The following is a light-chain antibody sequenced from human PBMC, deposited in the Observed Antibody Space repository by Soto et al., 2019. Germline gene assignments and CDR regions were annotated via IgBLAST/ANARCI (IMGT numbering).Light chain of an antibody. CDR2: EVS. J-gene: IGLJ1*01. Sequence: QSALTQAASVSGSPGQSITISCTGTTSDVGGYNYVSWYQQHPGKVPKLLIHEVSNRPSGVSNRFSGSKSGNTASLTISGLQAEDEADYYCLSKTSSISYVFGTGTKVTVL. V-gene: IGLV2-14*01. CDR3: LSKTSSISYV. CDR1: TSDVGGYNY.